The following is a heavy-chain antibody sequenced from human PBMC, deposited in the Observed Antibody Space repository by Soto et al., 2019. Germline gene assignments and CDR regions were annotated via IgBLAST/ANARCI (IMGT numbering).Heavy chain of an antibody. CDR3: AGVRYDWAPVGTFDY. Sequence: EVQLVESGGGLVQPGGSLRLSCAASGFTFSSYWMHWVRQAPGKGLVWVSSINSDGSATTYADSVKGRFTISRDNAKNTLYLQMNSLSAEDRAVYYCAGVRYDWAPVGTFDYWGQGTLVTVSS. CDR2: INSDGSAT. D-gene: IGHD3-9*01. CDR1: GFTFSSYW. V-gene: IGHV3-74*01. J-gene: IGHJ4*02.